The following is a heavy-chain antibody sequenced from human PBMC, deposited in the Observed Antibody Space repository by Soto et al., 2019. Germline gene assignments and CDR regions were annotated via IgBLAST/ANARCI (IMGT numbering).Heavy chain of an antibody. CDR2: IYHNRRT. D-gene: IGHD1-26*01. CDR3: ARSQGVGPPHAFDP. J-gene: IGHJ5*02. Sequence: SETLSLTCGVSGGSISSINWWCWVRHTPGRGLEWIGDIYHNRRTNYNTSLKSRGTLSIDKSKNQFFLHLTTLTAADTAAYYFARSQGVGPPHAFDPWGQGTLVTVSS. V-gene: IGHV4-4*02. CDR1: GGSISSINW.